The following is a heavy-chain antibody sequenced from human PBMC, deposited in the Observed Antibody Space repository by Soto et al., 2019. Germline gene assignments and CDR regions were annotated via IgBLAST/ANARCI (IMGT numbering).Heavy chain of an antibody. J-gene: IGHJ1*01. CDR3: AGNGGWLPNVLEYFQH. CDR2: ISYSGIA. Sequence: SETLSLTCSVSGGSINNYFWSWIRQSPGKGLEWIGYISYSGIARYNPSLNRRATMSADTSKSQVSLKLNSVTAADAAVYYCAGNGGWLPNVLEYFQHWGQGTVVTVSS. V-gene: IGHV4-59*01. D-gene: IGHD6-19*01. CDR1: GGSINNYF.